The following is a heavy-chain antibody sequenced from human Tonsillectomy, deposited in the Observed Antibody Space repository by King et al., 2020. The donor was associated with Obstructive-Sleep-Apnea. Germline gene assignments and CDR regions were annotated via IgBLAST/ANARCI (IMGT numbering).Heavy chain of an antibody. CDR2: ISRSSSTL. CDR3: ARDTGIAAAYYYGMDV. CDR1: GFTFSSYS. V-gene: IGHV3-48*04. D-gene: IGHD6-13*01. Sequence: EVQLVESGGGLVQPGGSLRLSCAASGFTFSSYSMNWVRQAPGKGLEWVSYISRSSSTLYYADSVKGRFTISRDNAKNSLYLQMNSLRAEDTAVYYCARDTGIAAAYYYGMDVWGQGTTVTVSS. J-gene: IGHJ6*02.